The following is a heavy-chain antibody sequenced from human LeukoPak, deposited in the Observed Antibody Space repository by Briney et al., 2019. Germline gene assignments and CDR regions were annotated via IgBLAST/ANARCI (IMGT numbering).Heavy chain of an antibody. V-gene: IGHV1-69*04. J-gene: IGHJ4*02. CDR3: AYMDDNYYDSSGYPRDY. CDR2: IIPILGIA. Sequence: GASVKVSCKASGGTFSSYAISWVRQAPGQGLEWMGRIIPILGIANYAQKFQGRVTLTADKSTSTAYMERSSLRSEDTAVYYCAYMDDNYYDSSGYPRDYWGQGTLVTVSS. CDR1: GGTFSSYA. D-gene: IGHD3-22*01.